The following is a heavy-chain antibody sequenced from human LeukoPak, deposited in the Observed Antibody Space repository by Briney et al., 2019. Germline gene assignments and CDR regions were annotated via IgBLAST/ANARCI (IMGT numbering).Heavy chain of an antibody. J-gene: IGHJ6*03. Sequence: SDPLSLTCTVSGGSISSSSYYWGWIRQPPGKGVEWIGGIYYSGSTYYNPSLKIRVTISVDTSKNQFSLKLSSVTAADTAVYYCARGGFDTMVRGVWSRPYYYYMDVWGKGTTVTVSS. CDR2: IYYSGST. CDR3: ARGGFDTMVRGVWSRPYYYYMDV. V-gene: IGHV4-39*07. D-gene: IGHD3-10*01. CDR1: GGSISSSSYY.